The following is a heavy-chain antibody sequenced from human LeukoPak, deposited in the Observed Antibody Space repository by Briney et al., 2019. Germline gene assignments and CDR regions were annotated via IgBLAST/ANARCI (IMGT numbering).Heavy chain of an antibody. D-gene: IGHD1-26*01. CDR3: ARGNSGSHWGDHYFYMDV. J-gene: IGHJ6*03. CDR2: ITHNGCT. V-gene: IGHV4-34*01. CDR1: GGSFRGYF. Sequence: SETLSLTCAVYGGSFRGYFWGWVRQTPGKGLEWLGEITHNGCTNYMPSLSGRVSVFQDVSKNQFSLKLSSVTAADTGVYYCARGNSGSHWGDHYFYMDVWGKGTTVIVSS.